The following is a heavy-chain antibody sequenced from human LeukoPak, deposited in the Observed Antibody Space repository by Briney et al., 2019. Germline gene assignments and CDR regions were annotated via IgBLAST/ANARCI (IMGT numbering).Heavy chain of an antibody. V-gene: IGHV1-3*01. CDR2: INAGNGNR. J-gene: IGHJ6*04. CDR3: ARDNLRFGPGGMDV. D-gene: IGHD3-10*01. CDR1: GYTFTTYA. Sequence: ASVKVSCTASGYTFTTYAMHWVRQAPGQRLEWMGWINAGNGNRKYSQKFQGRVTITRDTSASTAYMELSSLRSEDTAVYYCARDNLRFGPGGMDVWGKGTTVTVSS.